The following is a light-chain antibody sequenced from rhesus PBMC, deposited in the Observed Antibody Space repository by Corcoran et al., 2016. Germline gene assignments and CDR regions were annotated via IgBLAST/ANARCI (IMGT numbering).Light chain of an antibody. J-gene: IGLJ1*01. CDR1: SSDIGGYNR. CDR3: CSYTISRSYI. Sequence: QAAPTKSPSVSGSPGQSVTFSCIGTSSDIGGYNRCSWYQQHPGKAPKLMIYVVNKLPSGVSDRFSGSKSGNTASLPISGLQAEDEDDYYCCSYTISRSYICGDGTRLTVL. V-gene: IGLV2-13*03. CDR2: VVN.